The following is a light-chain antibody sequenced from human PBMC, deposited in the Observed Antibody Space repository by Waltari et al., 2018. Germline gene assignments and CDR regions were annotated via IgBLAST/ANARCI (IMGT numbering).Light chain of an antibody. CDR2: DVS. CDR3: SSWTGTSTLVL. CDR1: SSDIGRSNY. Sequence: QSALTQPASVSGSPGQSITISCTGPSSDIGRSNYVSWYQQHSGQAPKLLIYDVSNRPSGVSYRFSGSRSGNTASLTISGLQADDEADYFCSSWTGTSTLVLFGGGTRLTVL. J-gene: IGLJ2*01. V-gene: IGLV2-14*03.